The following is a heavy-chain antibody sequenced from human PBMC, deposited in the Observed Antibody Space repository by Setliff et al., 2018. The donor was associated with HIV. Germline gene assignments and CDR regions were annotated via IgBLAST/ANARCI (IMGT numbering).Heavy chain of an antibody. CDR1: GYIFTGYY. D-gene: IGHD6-19*01. CDR3: ARDRWVWGGSDSGYYYYFMDV. V-gene: IGHV1-2*06. CDR2: INPNNGDT. J-gene: IGHJ6*03. Sequence: ASVKVSCKASGYIFTGYYIHWVRQAPGQGLEWMGRINPNNGDTNSAQKFQGRVTMTRDTSISTAYMELSGLRSDDTAVYYCARDRWVWGGSDSGYYYYFMDVWGKGTTVTVS.